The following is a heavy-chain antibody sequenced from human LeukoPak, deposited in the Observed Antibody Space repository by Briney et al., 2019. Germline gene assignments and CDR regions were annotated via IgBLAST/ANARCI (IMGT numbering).Heavy chain of an antibody. CDR1: GFTFSSYA. D-gene: IGHD6-19*01. Sequence: GGSLRLSCAASGFTFSSYAMSWVRQAPGKGLEWVSAISGSGGSTYYADSVKGRFTISRDNAKNSLNLQMNSLRAEDTAVYYCARVRGSGWYSLGDWGQGTLVTVSS. V-gene: IGHV3-23*01. CDR3: ARVRGSGWYSLGD. CDR2: ISGSGGST. J-gene: IGHJ4*02.